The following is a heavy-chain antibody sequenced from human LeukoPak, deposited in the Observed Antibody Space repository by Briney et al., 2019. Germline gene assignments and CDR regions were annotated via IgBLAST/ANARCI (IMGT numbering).Heavy chain of an antibody. CDR3: ARGGSYLSALDI. V-gene: IGHV3-23*01. D-gene: IGHD1-26*01. J-gene: IGHJ3*02. CDR2: ISATGGTT. CDR1: GFMFGRFA. Sequence: GGSLRLSCAACGFMFGRFAMSWVRQAPGKGLEWVAAISATGGTTYYADSVRGRFTVSRDNSENTLYLQLNSLRAEDTAVYYCARGGSYLSALDIWGQGTMVTVSS.